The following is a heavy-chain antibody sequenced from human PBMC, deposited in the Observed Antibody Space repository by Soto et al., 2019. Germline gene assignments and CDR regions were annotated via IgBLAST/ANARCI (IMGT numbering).Heavy chain of an antibody. CDR2: MNPNSGNT. V-gene: IGHV1-8*01. Sequence: QVQLVQSGAEVKKPGASVKVSCKASGYTFTSYDINWVRQATGQGLEWMGWMNPNSGNTGYAQKSQGSVTITRNTSISTAYMELNSLRSEDPAVYYCARAQHPLRYFDWSHYYYYMDVWGKGTTVTVSS. CDR3: ARAQHPLRYFDWSHYYYYMDV. CDR1: GYTFTSYD. D-gene: IGHD3-9*01. J-gene: IGHJ6*03.